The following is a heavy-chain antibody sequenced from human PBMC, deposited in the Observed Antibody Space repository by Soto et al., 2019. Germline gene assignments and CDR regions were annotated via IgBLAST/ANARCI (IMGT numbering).Heavy chain of an antibody. CDR3: AKHDYGHPTPGMDV. V-gene: IGHV1-69*13. J-gene: IGHJ6*02. CDR1: GGTFSSYA. CDR2: IIPIFGTA. Sequence: ASVKVSCKASGGTFSSYAISWVRQAPGQGLEWMGGIIPIFGTANYAQKFQGRVTITADESTSTAYMELSSLRSEDTAVYYCAKHDYGHPTPGMDVWGQGTTVTVSS. D-gene: IGHD4-17*01.